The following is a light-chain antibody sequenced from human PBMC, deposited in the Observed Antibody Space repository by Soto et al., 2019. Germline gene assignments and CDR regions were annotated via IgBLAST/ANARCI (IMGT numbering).Light chain of an antibody. J-gene: IGKJ5*01. CDR3: QQYTQWYSIT. CDR2: GAS. V-gene: IGKV3D-15*01. CDR1: QSISSN. Sequence: EVVMTQSPATLSVSPGERATLSCRASQSISSNLAWYEQKPGQAPRLLIYGASTRATDIPARFSGSGSGTECTLTIRSLQSEDFAVYYCQQYTQWYSITFGQGTRLEIK.